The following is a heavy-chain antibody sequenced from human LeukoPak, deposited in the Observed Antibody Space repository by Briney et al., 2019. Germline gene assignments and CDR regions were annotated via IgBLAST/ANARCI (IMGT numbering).Heavy chain of an antibody. J-gene: IGHJ4*02. CDR3: AKGEYYGSGSYSIGDY. V-gene: IGHV3-30*02. CDR1: GFTFSSYG. D-gene: IGHD3-10*01. Sequence: GGSLRLSCAASGFTFSSYGMHWVRQAPGKGLEWVAFIRYDGSNKYYADSVKGRFTISRDNSKNTLYLQMNSLRAEDTAVYYCAKGEYYGSGSYSIGDYWGQGTLVTVSS. CDR2: IRYDGSNK.